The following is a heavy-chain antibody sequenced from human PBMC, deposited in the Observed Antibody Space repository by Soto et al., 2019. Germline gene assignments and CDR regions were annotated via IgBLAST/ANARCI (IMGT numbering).Heavy chain of an antibody. V-gene: IGHV2-5*02. J-gene: IGHJ4*02. CDR1: GFSLSTSGVG. CDR3: ARSHSGYECFDY. D-gene: IGHD5-12*01. CDR2: IYWDDDK. Sequence: QITLKESGPTLVKPTQTLTLTCTFSGFSLSTSGVGVGWLRQPPGKALEWLALIYWDDDKRYSPSLKSRLTITKDTSKNQVVLTMTNMDPVDTATYYCARSHSGYECFDYWGQGTLVTVSS.